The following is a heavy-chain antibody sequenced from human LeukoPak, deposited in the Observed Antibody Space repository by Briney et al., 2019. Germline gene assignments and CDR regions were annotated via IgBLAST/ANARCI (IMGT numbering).Heavy chain of an antibody. CDR2: IYSSGST. V-gene: IGHV4-59*08. CDR3: VRHGVRGHTRMAFDI. D-gene: IGHD3-10*01. Sequence: SETLSLTCTVSGGSISSYYWSWIRQPTGKGLQWIGYIYSSGSTNYNPSLKSRVTMSIDTSKNQFSLNLNSLTAADTAVYYCVRHGVRGHTRMAFDIWGQGTKVTASS. CDR1: GGSISSYY. J-gene: IGHJ3*02.